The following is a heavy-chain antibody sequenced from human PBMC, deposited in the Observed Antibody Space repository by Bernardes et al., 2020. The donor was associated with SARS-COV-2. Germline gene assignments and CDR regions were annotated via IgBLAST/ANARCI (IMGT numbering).Heavy chain of an antibody. CDR1: GFTFSSYG. V-gene: IGHV3-33*07. Sequence: VGSLRLSCAASGFTFSSYGMYWVRQAPGKGLEWVAVIWYDGSNKYYADSVKGRFTISRDNSKNTLYLQMNSLRAEDTAVYYCASNLLPTCGMDVWGQGTTVTVSS. J-gene: IGHJ6*02. CDR2: IWYDGSNK. CDR3: ASNLLPTCGMDV. D-gene: IGHD3-10*01.